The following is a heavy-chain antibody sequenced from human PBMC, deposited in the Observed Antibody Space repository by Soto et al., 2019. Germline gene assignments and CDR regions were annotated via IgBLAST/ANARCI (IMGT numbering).Heavy chain of an antibody. J-gene: IGHJ4*02. D-gene: IGHD5-18*01. V-gene: IGHV4-30-4*01. CDR1: GGSISSGDYY. CDR2: IYYSGST. CDR3: ARRDLQLWSLFDY. Sequence: QVQLQESGPGLVKPSQTLSLTCTVSGGSISSGDYYWSWIRQPPGKGLEWIGYIYYSGSTYYNPSPMSRVTISVDTSKNQFSLKLSSVTAADTAVYYCARRDLQLWSLFDYWGQGTLVTVSS.